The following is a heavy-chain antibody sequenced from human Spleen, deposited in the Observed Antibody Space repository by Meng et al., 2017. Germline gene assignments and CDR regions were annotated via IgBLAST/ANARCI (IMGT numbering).Heavy chain of an antibody. CDR3: ARDSANTAMVAGYYSYYYGMDV. CDR2: INPSGGDT. Sequence: GESLKISCKGSGYTYTKYYLHWVRQAPGQGLEWMGIINPSGGDTSYAQKFQGRVTMTRDTSTSTVYMELSSLTSEDTAVYYCARDSANTAMVAGYYSYYYGMDVWGQGTTVTVSS. J-gene: IGHJ6*02. CDR1: GYTYTKYY. V-gene: IGHV1-46*01. D-gene: IGHD5-18*01.